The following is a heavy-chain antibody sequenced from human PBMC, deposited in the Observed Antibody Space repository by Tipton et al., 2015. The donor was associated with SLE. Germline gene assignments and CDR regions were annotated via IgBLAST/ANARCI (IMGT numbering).Heavy chain of an antibody. CDR3: ARHIDSGNYYSALDY. J-gene: IGHJ4*02. V-gene: IGHV4-59*08. CDR1: GGPTSSYY. Sequence: LRLSCTVSGGPTSSYYWGWIRQPPGKGLEWIASIYYSGTINYNPSLKSRVTMSIDMSKNQFSLKLSSVTAADTAVYYCARHIDSGNYYSALDYWGQGTLVIVSS. D-gene: IGHD3-10*01. CDR2: IYYSGTI.